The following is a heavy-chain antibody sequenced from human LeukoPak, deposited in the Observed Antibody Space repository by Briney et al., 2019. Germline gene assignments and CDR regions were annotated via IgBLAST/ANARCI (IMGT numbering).Heavy chain of an antibody. V-gene: IGHV4-59*01. D-gene: IGHD3-22*01. CDR2: IYYTGTT. CDR1: GVSINSYY. CDR3: ARNWAYYDSSGYPQGDAFDI. Sequence: AETLSLTCTVSGVSINSYYWSWIRQPPGKVLEWIGYIYYTGTTNHNPALKSRVTISVDTSKSQFSLKLSSVTAADTAVYYCARNWAYYDSSGYPQGDAFDIWGQGTMVTVSS. J-gene: IGHJ3*02.